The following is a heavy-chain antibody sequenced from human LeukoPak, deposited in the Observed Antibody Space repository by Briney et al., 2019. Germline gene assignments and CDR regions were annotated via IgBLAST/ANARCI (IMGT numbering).Heavy chain of an antibody. V-gene: IGHV3-30*04. J-gene: IGHJ5*02. CDR3: AREHIVVVTAIYNWFDP. CDR2: ISYDGSNK. D-gene: IGHD2-21*02. Sequence: PGGSLRLSCAASGFTFSSYAMHWVRQAPGKGLEWVAVISYDGSNKYYADSVKGRFTISRDNSKNTLYLQMNSLRAEDTAVYYCAREHIVVVTAIYNWFDPWGQGTLVTVSS. CDR1: GFTFSSYA.